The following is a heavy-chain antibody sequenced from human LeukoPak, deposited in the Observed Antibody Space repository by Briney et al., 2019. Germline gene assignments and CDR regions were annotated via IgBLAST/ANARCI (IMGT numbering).Heavy chain of an antibody. CDR3: ARDTSWDYYGSGSYPGDY. CDR1: GFTFSNYA. CDR2: ISYDGSNK. Sequence: PGGSLRLSCAASGFTFSNYAMHWVRQAPGKGLEWVAVISYDGSNKYYADSVKGRFTISRDNSKNTLYLQMNSLRAEDTAVYYCARDTSWDYYGSGSYPGDYWGQGTLVTVSS. V-gene: IGHV3-30-3*01. J-gene: IGHJ4*02. D-gene: IGHD3-10*01.